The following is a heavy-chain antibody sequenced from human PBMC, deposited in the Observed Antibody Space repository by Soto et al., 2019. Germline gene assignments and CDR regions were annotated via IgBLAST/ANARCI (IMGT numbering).Heavy chain of an antibody. Sequence: ASVKVSCKVSGYTLTELSMHWVRRAPGKGLEWMGSFNPGDGGTSYAQKFQGRVTMTRDTSTSTVYMELSSLRSEDTAVYYCAREGLGYCSGGSCYSYYYYMDVWGKGTTVTVSS. J-gene: IGHJ6*03. V-gene: IGHV1-24*01. CDR2: FNPGDGGT. CDR3: AREGLGYCSGGSCYSYYYYMDV. D-gene: IGHD2-15*01. CDR1: GYTLTELS.